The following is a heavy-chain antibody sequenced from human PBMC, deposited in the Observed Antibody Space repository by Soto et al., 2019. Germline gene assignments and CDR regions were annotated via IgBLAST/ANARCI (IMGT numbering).Heavy chain of an antibody. CDR3: AKAFFYRAMVNKYLLH. Sequence: GGPLRLSCAASGVTFSSYGMHWVRQAPGKGLEWVAVISYDGSNKYYAASVNGRFTISRDNSKNTLHLQMNSMRAEDTAQYYCAKAFFYRAMVNKYLLHSGQGTVATL. J-gene: IGHJ1*01. CDR2: ISYDGSNK. D-gene: IGHD5-18*01. CDR1: GVTFSSYG. V-gene: IGHV3-30*18.